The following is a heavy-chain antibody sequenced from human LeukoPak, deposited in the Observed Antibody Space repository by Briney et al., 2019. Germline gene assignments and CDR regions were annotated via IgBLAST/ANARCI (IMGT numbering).Heavy chain of an antibody. D-gene: IGHD2-2*01. CDR3: ARRIAAVVPAALYYYYYYMDV. Sequence: KPSETLSLTCTVSGGSISSSSYYWGWIRQPPGKGLGWIGSIYYSGSTYYNPSLKSRVTISVDTSKNQFSLKLSSVTAADTAVYYCARRIAAVVPAALYYYYYYMDVWGKGTTVTVSS. CDR2: IYYSGST. J-gene: IGHJ6*03. V-gene: IGHV4-39*07. CDR1: GGSISSSSYY.